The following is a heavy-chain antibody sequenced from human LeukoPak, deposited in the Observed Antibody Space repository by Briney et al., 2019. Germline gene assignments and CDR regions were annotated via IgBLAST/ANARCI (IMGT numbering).Heavy chain of an antibody. CDR1: GFTFSSYA. Sequence: GRSLRLSCAASGFTFSSYAMHWVRQAPGKGLEWVAVISYDGSNKYYADSVKGRFTISRDNSKNTLYLQMNSLRAEDTAVYYCARVDWSLPENYFDYWGQGTLVTVSS. CDR3: ARVDWSLPENYFDY. J-gene: IGHJ4*02. V-gene: IGHV3-30-3*01. D-gene: IGHD3-9*01. CDR2: ISYDGSNK.